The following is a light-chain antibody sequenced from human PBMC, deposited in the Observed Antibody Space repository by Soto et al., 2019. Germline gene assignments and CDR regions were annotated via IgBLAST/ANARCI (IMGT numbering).Light chain of an antibody. V-gene: IGLV1-40*01. CDR2: DTT. Sequence: QSVLTQPPSVSGAPGQSVTISCIGSGSNIGAGYDVHWYQQLPGVAPKLLIFDTTNRPSGIPGRFSGSKSGASASLAITGLLPEDEADFFCQSFDTNLNAVVFGGGTKLPVL. CDR3: QSFDTNLNAVV. J-gene: IGLJ2*01. CDR1: GSNIGAGYD.